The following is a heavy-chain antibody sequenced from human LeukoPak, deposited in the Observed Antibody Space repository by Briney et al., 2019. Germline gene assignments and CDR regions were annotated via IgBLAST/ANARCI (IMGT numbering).Heavy chain of an antibody. Sequence: GGSLRLSCAASEFTFGGNSMHWVRQAPGKGLEYVSGINFNGDSTYYANSVKGRFTISRDNSKNTLYLQMGSLTPEAMAVYYCASGQSSGYHYGFFASWVQGTLVTASP. J-gene: IGHJ4*02. V-gene: IGHV3-64*01. CDR1: EFTFGGNS. D-gene: IGHD3-22*01. CDR3: ASGQSSGYHYGFFAS. CDR2: INFNGDST.